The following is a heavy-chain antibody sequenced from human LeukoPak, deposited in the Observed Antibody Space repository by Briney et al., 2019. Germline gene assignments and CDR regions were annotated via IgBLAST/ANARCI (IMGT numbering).Heavy chain of an antibody. D-gene: IGHD3-10*01. J-gene: IGHJ4*02. CDR3: ARTYGSGSLDY. CDR2: IKQDGSEK. Sequence: PGGSLRLSCAASGFTFSSYWMSWVRQAPGKGLERVANIKQDGSEKYYVESVKGRFTISRDNAKNSLYLQMNSLRAEDTAVYYCARTYGSGSLDYWGQGTLVTVSS. CDR1: GFTFSSYW. V-gene: IGHV3-7*03.